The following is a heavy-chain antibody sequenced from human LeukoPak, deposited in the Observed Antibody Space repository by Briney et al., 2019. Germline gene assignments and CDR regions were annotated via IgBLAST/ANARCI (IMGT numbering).Heavy chain of an antibody. Sequence: SQTLSLTCTVSGGSISSGGYYWSWIRQHPGKGLEWIGYIYYSGSTYYNPSLKSRVTISVDTSKNQFSLKLSSVTAADTAVYYCARLLWFGESGDWFDPWGQGTLVTVSS. J-gene: IGHJ5*02. V-gene: IGHV4-31*03. CDR2: IYYSGST. CDR3: ARLLWFGESGDWFDP. CDR1: GGSISSGGYY. D-gene: IGHD3-10*01.